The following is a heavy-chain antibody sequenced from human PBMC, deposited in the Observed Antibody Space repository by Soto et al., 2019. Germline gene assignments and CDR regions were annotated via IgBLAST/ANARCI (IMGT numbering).Heavy chain of an antibody. J-gene: IGHJ6*02. CDR1: GYSFTSYW. D-gene: IGHD1-26*01. V-gene: IGHV5-51*01. CDR3: ARSSGSIRTYDYGMDV. CDR2: IYPGDSDT. Sequence: RGESLKISCKGSGYSFTSYWIGWVRQMPGKGLEWMGIIYPGDSDTRYSPSFQGQVTISADKSISTAYLQWSSLKASDTAMYYCARSSGSIRTYDYGMDVWGQGTTVTVSS.